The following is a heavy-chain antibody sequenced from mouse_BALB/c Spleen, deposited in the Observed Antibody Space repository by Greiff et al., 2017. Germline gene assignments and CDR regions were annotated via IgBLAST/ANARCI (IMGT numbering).Heavy chain of an antibody. CDR2: INSNGGST. D-gene: IGHD4-1*01. Sequence: EVQGVESGGGLVQPGGSLKLSCAASGFTFSSYGMSWVRQTPDKRLELVATINSNGGSTYYPDSVKGRFTISRDNAKNTLYLQMSSLKSEDTAMYYCAREDWAYYFDYWGQGTTLTVSS. J-gene: IGHJ2*01. V-gene: IGHV5-6-3*01. CDR1: GFTFSSYG. CDR3: AREDWAYYFDY.